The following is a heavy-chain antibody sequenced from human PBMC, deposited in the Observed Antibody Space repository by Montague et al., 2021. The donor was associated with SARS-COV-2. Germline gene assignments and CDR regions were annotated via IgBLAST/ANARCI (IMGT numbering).Heavy chain of an antibody. J-gene: IGHJ4*02. Sequence: SETLSLTCTVSGDSITSSFWTWVRQPPGKGLEWIGYIYYGGSTNNTPPPMSRVTISVDVSKNQFSLKLTSVTAADTAVYYCAREAFGGVIDHWGQGTLVTVSS. D-gene: IGHD3-16*01. V-gene: IGHV4-59*01. CDR1: GDSITSSF. CDR2: IYYGGST. CDR3: AREAFGGVIDH.